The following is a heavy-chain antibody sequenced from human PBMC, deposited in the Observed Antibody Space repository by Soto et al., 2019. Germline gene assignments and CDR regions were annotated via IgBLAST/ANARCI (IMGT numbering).Heavy chain of an antibody. CDR2: IIPIFGTA. Sequence: SVKVSCKASGGTFSSYAISWVRQAPGQGLEWMGGIIPIFGTANYAQKFQGRVTITADESTSTAYMELSSLRSEDTAVYYWARDLDRSIPMVRACLGYCRHGTPVPAPS. D-gene: IGHD3-10*01. V-gene: IGHV1-69*13. CDR1: GGTFSSYA. CDR3: ARDLDRSIPMVRACLGY. J-gene: IGHJ4*01.